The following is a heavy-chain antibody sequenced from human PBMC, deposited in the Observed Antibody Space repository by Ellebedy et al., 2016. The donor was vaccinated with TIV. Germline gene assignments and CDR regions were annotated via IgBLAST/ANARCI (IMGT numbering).Heavy chain of an antibody. D-gene: IGHD4-17*01. Sequence: SGPTLVKPTQTLTLTCSFSGFSLSTNGMCVSWIRQLPGKALEWLALVAWDDDKTYTTSLKTRLTISKDTSKNQVVLTMTNMDPVDTATYYCARMRAADYGDHGQIDYWGQGTLVTVSS. CDR3: ARMRAADYGDHGQIDY. CDR1: GFSLSTNGMC. V-gene: IGHV2-70*01. CDR2: VAWDDDK. J-gene: IGHJ4*02.